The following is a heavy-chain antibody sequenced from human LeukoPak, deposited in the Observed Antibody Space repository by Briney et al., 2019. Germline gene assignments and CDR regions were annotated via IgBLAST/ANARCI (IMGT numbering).Heavy chain of an antibody. D-gene: IGHD3-10*01. CDR3: AKVPSMVRGDVLNWYFNL. CDR2: IVVGSGNT. V-gene: IGHV1-58*01. Sequence: TSVKVSCKASGFTFTSSAVQWVRQARGQRLEWIGWIVVGSGNTNYAQKFQERVTITRDMSTSTAYMELSSLRSEDTAVYYCAKVPSMVRGDVLNWYFNLWGRGTLVTVSS. CDR1: GFTFTSSA. J-gene: IGHJ2*01.